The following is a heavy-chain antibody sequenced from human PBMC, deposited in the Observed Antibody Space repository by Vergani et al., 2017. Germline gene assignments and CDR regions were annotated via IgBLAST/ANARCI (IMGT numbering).Heavy chain of an antibody. V-gene: IGHV3-23*01. Sequence: EVQLLESGGGLVQPGGSLRLSCVASGFTFDSYAMSWVRQAPGKGLELVSGISGGGVSAYYADAVKGRFTISRENSKNTLYLKMDSLRAEDTAHYYCAKNXSNYDYKSYYLDVWGKGTTVSVSS. J-gene: IGHJ6*03. CDR1: GFTFDSYA. CDR2: ISGGGVSA. D-gene: IGHD4-11*01. CDR3: AKNXSNYDYKSYYLDV.